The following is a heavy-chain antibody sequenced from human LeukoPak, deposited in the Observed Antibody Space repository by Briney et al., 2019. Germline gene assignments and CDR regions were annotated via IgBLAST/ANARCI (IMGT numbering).Heavy chain of an antibody. CDR3: ARRVSIAAAGSWFDP. CDR2: IYYSGST. Sequence: SETLSPTCTVSGGSISSYYWSWIRQPPGKGLEWIGYIYYSGSTNYNPSLKSRVTISVDTSKNQFSLKLSSVTAADTAVYYCARRVSIAAAGSWFDPWGQGTLVTVSS. J-gene: IGHJ5*02. V-gene: IGHV4-59*08. D-gene: IGHD6-13*01. CDR1: GGSISSYY.